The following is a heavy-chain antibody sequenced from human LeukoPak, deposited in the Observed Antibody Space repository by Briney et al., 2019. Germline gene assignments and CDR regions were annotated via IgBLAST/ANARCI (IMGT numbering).Heavy chain of an antibody. Sequence: SETLSLTCSVSGASISSSSYWWGWIRQPPGKGLEWIGNIYYTGNTYYNPSLKSRVTMSVDTSKNQFSLKLSSVTAADTATYYCACRIIGYCTGTSCRAEIYYFDYWGQGTLVTVSS. J-gene: IGHJ4*02. D-gene: IGHD2-2*01. CDR2: IYYTGNT. CDR3: ACRIIGYCTGTSCRAEIYYFDY. CDR1: GASISSSSYW. V-gene: IGHV4-39*01.